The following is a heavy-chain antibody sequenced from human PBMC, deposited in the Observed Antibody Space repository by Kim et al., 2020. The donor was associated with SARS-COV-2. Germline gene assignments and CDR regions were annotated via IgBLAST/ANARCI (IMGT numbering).Heavy chain of an antibody. CDR3: ARVAVRYSSGWYLPTINWFDP. CDR1: GFTVSSNY. V-gene: IGHV3-53*04. D-gene: IGHD6-19*01. Sequence: GGSLRLSCAASGFTVSSNYMSWVRQAPGKGLEWVSVIYSGGSTYYADSVKGRFTISRHNSKNTLYLQMNSLRAEDTAVYYCARVAVRYSSGWYLPTINWFDPWGQGTLVTVSS. CDR2: IYSGGST. J-gene: IGHJ5*02.